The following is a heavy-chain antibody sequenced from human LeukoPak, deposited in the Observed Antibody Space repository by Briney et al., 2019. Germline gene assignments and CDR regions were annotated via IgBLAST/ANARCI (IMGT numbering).Heavy chain of an antibody. CDR3: VRETVTIGYYMDV. J-gene: IGHJ6*03. CDR2: IHRDGGMT. V-gene: IGHV3-74*01. Sequence: GGSLRLSCAASGFTFTGNSMHWVRHGPGKGLVWVARIHRDGGMTRYADSVEGRFTISRDNAKNTLYLQMNSLRAEDTAIYYCVRETVTIGYYMDVWGKGTTVTVSS. D-gene: IGHD4-17*01. CDR1: GFTFTGNS.